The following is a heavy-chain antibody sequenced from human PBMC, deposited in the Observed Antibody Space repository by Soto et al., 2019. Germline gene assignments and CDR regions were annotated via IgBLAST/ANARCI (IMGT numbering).Heavy chain of an antibody. D-gene: IGHD2-15*01. J-gene: IGHJ6*02. Sequence: LSLTCTVSGGSISSDIYHWTWIRQSPGKGLEWIGYIYYSGSIFYNPSFKSRVTISVDTSKNRFSLQLSSVTAADTAVYFCGRDDDGGGRDHYCLVVWGQGTTVTVS. CDR2: IYYSGSI. CDR1: GGSISSDIYH. V-gene: IGHV4-30-4*08. CDR3: GRDDDGGGRDHYCLVV.